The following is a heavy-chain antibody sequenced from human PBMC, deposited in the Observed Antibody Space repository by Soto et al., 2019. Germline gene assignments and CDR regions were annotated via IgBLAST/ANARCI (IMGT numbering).Heavy chain of an antibody. CDR3: ARAANGQYYYDSSGYHDY. CDR1: GGSISSGGYY. J-gene: IGHJ4*02. D-gene: IGHD3-22*01. Sequence: QVQLQESGPGLVKPSQTLSLTCTVSGGSISSGGYYWSWIRQHPGKGLEWIGYIYYSGSTYYNPSLKSRVTISVDTSKNPFSLKLSSVTAADTAVYYCARAANGQYYYDSSGYHDYWGQGTLVTVSS. CDR2: IYYSGST. V-gene: IGHV4-31*03.